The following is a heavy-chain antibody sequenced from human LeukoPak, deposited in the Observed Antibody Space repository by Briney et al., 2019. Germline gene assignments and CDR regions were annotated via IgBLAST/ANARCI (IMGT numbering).Heavy chain of an antibody. V-gene: IGHV3-21*01. Sequence: GGPLRLSCVGSGFMFSNYWMSWVRQAPGKGLEWVSSISSSSSYIYYADSVKGRFTIFRDNAKNSLYLQMNSLRAEDTAVYYCARETGEGFDYWGQGTLVTVSS. CDR1: GFMFSNYW. J-gene: IGHJ4*02. CDR3: ARETGEGFDY. CDR2: ISSSSSYI. D-gene: IGHD3-10*01.